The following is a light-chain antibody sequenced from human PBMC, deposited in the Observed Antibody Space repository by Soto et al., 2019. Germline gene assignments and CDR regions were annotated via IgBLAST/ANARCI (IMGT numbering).Light chain of an antibody. V-gene: IGLV1-40*01. CDR2: GNS. Sequence: QAVVTQPPSVSGAPGQRVTISCTGSSSIIGAGYDVHWYQQLPGTAPKLLIYGNSNRPSGVPDRFSGSKSGTSASLAITGLQAEDEADYYCQSYDSSLSGFVFGTGPKLTVL. J-gene: IGLJ1*01. CDR1: SSIIGAGYD. CDR3: QSYDSSLSGFV.